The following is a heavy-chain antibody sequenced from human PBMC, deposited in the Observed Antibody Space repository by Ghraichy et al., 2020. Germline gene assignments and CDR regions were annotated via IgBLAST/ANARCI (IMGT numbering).Heavy chain of an antibody. J-gene: IGHJ4*02. CDR1: GGSISSYY. D-gene: IGHD5-18*01. CDR3: ASDLSFADSYGLI. CDR2: NHTSGST. Sequence: SETLSLTCTVSGGSISSYYWRWIRQPAGKGLEWIGRNHTSGSTNYNPSLKSRVTMSVDTSKNQFSLKMSSVTAADTAVYYCASDLSFADSYGLIWGQGTLGTVSS. V-gene: IGHV4-4*07.